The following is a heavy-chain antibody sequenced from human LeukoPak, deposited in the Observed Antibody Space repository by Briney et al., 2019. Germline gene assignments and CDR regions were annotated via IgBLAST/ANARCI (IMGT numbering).Heavy chain of an antibody. D-gene: IGHD3-22*01. J-gene: IGHJ3*02. CDR2: ISSSSSTI. CDR1: GFTFSSYS. V-gene: IGHV3-48*01. Sequence: GGSLRLSCAASGFTFSSYSMNWVRQAPGKGLEWVSSISSSSSTIYYADSVKGRFTISRDNAKNSLYLQMNSLRAEDTAVYYCATRRYYYDSSGYPHYDAFDIWGQGTMVTVSS. CDR3: ATRRYYYDSSGYPHYDAFDI.